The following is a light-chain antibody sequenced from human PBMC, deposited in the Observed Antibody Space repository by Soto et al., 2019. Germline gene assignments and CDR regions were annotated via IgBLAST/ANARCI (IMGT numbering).Light chain of an antibody. CDR1: PSVSSSY. Sequence: QTQSTLSSYPRERAALACSTIPSVSSSYLAWYQQKPGQPARLLIYGASSRATGMPDRFSGSGSGTDFTLTISRLEPADFAVFYCQHYGSAPRLTFAGGTKVDIK. CDR2: GAS. CDR3: QHYGSAPRLT. V-gene: IGKV3-20*01. J-gene: IGKJ4*01.